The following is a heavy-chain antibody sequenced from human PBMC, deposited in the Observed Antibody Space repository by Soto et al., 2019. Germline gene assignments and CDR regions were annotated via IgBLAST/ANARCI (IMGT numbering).Heavy chain of an antibody. Sequence: QVDLVQSGAEVKKPGASVTISCKASGGAITRYYIHWVRQAPGRGLEWMGIINPGGGSASYAQKFQDRVTIDKDTSTGTVYMDLRSLRTEDTAVYYCARDTSGWSLNGLDVWGQGTTVNVSS. CDR1: GGAITRYY. V-gene: IGHV1-46*01. CDR3: ARDTSGWSLNGLDV. J-gene: IGHJ6*02. D-gene: IGHD6-19*01. CDR2: INPGGGSA.